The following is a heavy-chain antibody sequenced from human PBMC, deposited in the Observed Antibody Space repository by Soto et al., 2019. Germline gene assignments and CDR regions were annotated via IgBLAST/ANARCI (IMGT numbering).Heavy chain of an antibody. J-gene: IGHJ4*02. CDR2: IDWDGERT. V-gene: IGHV3-20*01. CDR3: ARGRVVGSTWSYYFDY. CDR1: GITFDAYG. Sequence: EVQLVESGGSVVRPGGSLRLSCAVSGITFDAYGMNWVRQVPGKGLEWVSSIDWDGERTEYADSVKGRFTVSRDNAENYLYLQMNSLRAEDTALYHCARGRVVGSTWSYYFDYWGQGTLVTVSS. D-gene: IGHD6-13*01.